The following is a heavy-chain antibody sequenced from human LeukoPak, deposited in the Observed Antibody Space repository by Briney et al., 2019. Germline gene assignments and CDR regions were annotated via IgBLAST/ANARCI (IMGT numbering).Heavy chain of an antibody. V-gene: IGHV3-30*02. CDR1: GFTFSNCG. CDR2: IRYDGSDK. CDR3: AKDGADSSGWTFDY. D-gene: IGHD6-19*01. Sequence: GGSLRLSCAASGFTFSNCGMHWVRQAPGKGLEWVAFIRYDGSDKYYGDSVKGRFTISRDKSKKTLYLQMNSLRAEDTAVYYCAKDGADSSGWTFDYWGQGTLVTVSS. J-gene: IGHJ4*02.